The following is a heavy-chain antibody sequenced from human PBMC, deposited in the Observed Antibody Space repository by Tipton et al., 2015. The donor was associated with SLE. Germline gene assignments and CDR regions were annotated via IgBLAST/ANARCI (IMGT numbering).Heavy chain of an antibody. J-gene: IGHJ4*02. CDR1: GGSLSSYY. CDR2: IYTSGST. Sequence: TLSLTCTVSGGSLSSYYWSGIRQPAGKGLEWIGRIYTSGSTNYNPSLKSRVTMSVDTSKNQFSLKLSSVTAADTAVYYCASTPRSSSWYPLDYWGQGTLVTVSS. D-gene: IGHD6-13*01. CDR3: ASTPRSSSWYPLDY. V-gene: IGHV4-4*07.